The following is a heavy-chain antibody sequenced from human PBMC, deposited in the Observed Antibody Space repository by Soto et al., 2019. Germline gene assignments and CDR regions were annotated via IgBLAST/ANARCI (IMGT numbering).Heavy chain of an antibody. V-gene: IGHV3-33*01. Sequence: QVQLVESGGGVVQPGRSLRLSCAASGFTFSSYGMHWVRQAPGKGLEWVAVIWYDGSNKYYADSVKGRFTISRDNSKNTLYLQMNSLRAEDTAVYYCARGLWFGELLPPDYYYYGMDVWGQGTTVTVSS. J-gene: IGHJ6*02. D-gene: IGHD3-10*01. CDR2: IWYDGSNK. CDR3: ARGLWFGELLPPDYYYYGMDV. CDR1: GFTFSSYG.